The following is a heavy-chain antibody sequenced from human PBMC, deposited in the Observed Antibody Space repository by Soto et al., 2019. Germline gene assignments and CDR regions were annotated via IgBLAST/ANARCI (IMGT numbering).Heavy chain of an antibody. CDR1: GGSISSGGYY. V-gene: IGHV4-31*03. CDR3: ARVSVDTAMVSLLGSNWFDP. Sequence: QVQLQESGPGLVKPSQTLSLTCTVSGGSISSGGYYWSWIRQHPGKGLEWIGYIYYSGSTYYNPSLKSRVTISVGTSKNQFSLKLSSVTAADTAVYYCARVSVDTAMVSLLGSNWFDPWGQGTLVTVSS. J-gene: IGHJ5*02. D-gene: IGHD5-18*01. CDR2: IYYSGST.